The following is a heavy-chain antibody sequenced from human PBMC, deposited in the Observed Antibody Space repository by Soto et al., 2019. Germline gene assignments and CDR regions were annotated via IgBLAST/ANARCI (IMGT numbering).Heavy chain of an antibody. V-gene: IGHV3-64D*06. J-gene: IGHJ4*02. Sequence: PGGSLRFSCSASGFAFSSYAMHWVRQTPGKGLEYVSAISPQGGSTYYADSVKGRFTISRDDSKNTVYLQMSSLRPDDTAVYYCVNMMIARGAFDFWGQGTLVTVSS. CDR1: GFAFSSYA. CDR2: ISPQGGST. D-gene: IGHD2-21*01. CDR3: VNMMIARGAFDF.